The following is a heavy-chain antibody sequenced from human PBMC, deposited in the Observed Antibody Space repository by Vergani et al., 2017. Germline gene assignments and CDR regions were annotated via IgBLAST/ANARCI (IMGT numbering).Heavy chain of an antibody. CDR3: AKDRPRDWETPLFLFDY. CDR1: GFTFTSYC. V-gene: IGHV3-23*04. J-gene: IGHJ4*02. Sequence: EVQLVESGGGVVRPGGSLRLSCAASGFTFTSYCISWVRQAPGKGLEWVSGISASGGSTYYTDSVKGRFIISRDISKNTLYLQMSSLRADDTAVYYCAKDRPRDWETPLFLFDYWGQGTLVAVSS. D-gene: IGHD1-26*01. CDR2: ISASGGST.